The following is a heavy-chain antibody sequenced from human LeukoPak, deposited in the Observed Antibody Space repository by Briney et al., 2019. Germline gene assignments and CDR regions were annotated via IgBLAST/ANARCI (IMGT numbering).Heavy chain of an antibody. V-gene: IGHV1-18*04. CDR1: GYTFTSYR. CDR2: ISANNCDT. D-gene: IGHD2-2*02. J-gene: IGHJ4*02. CDR3: ATGYRHDY. Sequence: GASVNVSFKSTGYTFTSYRIDWVRRAPCQGLEWMAWISANNCDTDYAQKVQGRVVLSTDTSTNTACMELRYLMFDDTAVYYCATGYRHDYWGQGALVIVSS.